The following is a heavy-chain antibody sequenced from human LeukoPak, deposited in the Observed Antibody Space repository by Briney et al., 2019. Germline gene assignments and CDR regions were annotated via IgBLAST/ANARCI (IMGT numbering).Heavy chain of an antibody. J-gene: IGHJ4*02. CDR2: ISSSSSYI. Sequence: PGGSLRLSCAASGFTFSSYSMNWVRQAPGKGLEWVSSISSSSSYIYYADSVKGRFTISRDNAKNSLYLQMNSLRAEDTAVYYCATAPGRAAAGSGVDSLGQGGHVTVSS. CDR1: GFTFSSYS. V-gene: IGHV3-21*01. CDR3: ATAPGRAAAGSGVDS. D-gene: IGHD6-13*01.